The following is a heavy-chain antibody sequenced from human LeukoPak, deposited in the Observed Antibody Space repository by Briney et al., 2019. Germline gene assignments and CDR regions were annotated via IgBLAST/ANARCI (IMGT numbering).Heavy chain of an antibody. V-gene: IGHV4-34*01. CDR2: INHSGST. CDR3: ARSLGPNYYDSSGYSGEIFDY. Sequence: SETLSLTCAVYGGSFSGYYWSWLRQPQGKGLEWIGEINHSGSTNYNPSLKSRVTISVDTSKNQFSLELSSVTAADTAVYYCARSLGPNYYDSSGYSGEIFDYWGQGTLVTVSS. J-gene: IGHJ4*02. CDR1: GGSFSGYY. D-gene: IGHD3-22*01.